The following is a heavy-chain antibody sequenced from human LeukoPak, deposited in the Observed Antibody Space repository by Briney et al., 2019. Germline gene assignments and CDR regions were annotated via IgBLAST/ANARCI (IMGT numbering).Heavy chain of an antibody. V-gene: IGHV3-20*04. CDR3: AREAATHYGDYVGYYYYYMDV. Sequence: GSLRLSCAASEFSVGSNYMTWVRQAPGKGLEWVSGINWNGGSTGYADSVKGRFTISRDNAKNSLYLQMNSLRAEDTALYYCAREAATHYGDYVGYYYYYMDVWGKGTTVTVSS. CDR2: INWNGGST. D-gene: IGHD4-17*01. J-gene: IGHJ6*03. CDR1: EFSVGSNY.